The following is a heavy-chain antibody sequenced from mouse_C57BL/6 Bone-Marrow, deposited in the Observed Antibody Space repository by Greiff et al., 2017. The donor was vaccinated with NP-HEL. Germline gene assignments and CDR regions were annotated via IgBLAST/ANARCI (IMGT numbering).Heavy chain of an antibody. Sequence: EVQLVESGGGLVKPGGSLKLSCAASGFTFSSYAMSWVRQTPEKRLEWVATISAGGSYTYYPDNVKGRFTISRDNAKNNLYLQMSHLKSEDTAMYYCARDSRTMFFDYWGQGTTLTVSS. CDR1: GFTFSSYA. J-gene: IGHJ2*01. CDR3: ARDSRTMFFDY. D-gene: IGHD3-1*01. V-gene: IGHV5-4*01. CDR2: ISAGGSYT.